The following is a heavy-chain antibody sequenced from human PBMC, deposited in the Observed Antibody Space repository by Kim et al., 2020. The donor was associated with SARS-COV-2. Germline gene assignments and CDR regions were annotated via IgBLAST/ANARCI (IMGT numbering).Heavy chain of an antibody. V-gene: IGHV3-30*18. CDR2: ISYDGSNK. CDR1: GFTFSSYG. Sequence: GGSLRLSCAASGFTFSSYGMHWDRQAPGKGLEWVAVISYDGSNKYYADSVKGRFTISRDNSKNTLYLQMNSLRAEDTAVYYCAKDSSSWYYYYYYMDVWGKGTTVTVSS. D-gene: IGHD6-13*01. J-gene: IGHJ6*03. CDR3: AKDSSSWYYYYYYMDV.